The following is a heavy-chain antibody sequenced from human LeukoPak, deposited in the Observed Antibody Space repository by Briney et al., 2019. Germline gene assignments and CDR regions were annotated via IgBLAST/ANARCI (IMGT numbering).Heavy chain of an antibody. V-gene: IGHV3-23*01. D-gene: IGHD4-23*01. CDR1: GFTFSSYA. Sequence: PGGSLRLSCAASGFTFSSYAMSWVRQAPGEGLEWVSGLSGSGGSTYYADSVKGRFTISRDNSKNTLYLQMNSLRAEDTAVYYCAKDRWTTVVRDLDYWGQGTLVTVSS. CDR3: AKDRWTTVVRDLDY. CDR2: LSGSGGST. J-gene: IGHJ4*02.